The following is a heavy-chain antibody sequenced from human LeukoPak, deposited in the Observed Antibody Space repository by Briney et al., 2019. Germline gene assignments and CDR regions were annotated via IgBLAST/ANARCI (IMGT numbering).Heavy chain of an antibody. V-gene: IGHV3-74*01. J-gene: IGHJ4*02. CDR1: GFTFSDYW. D-gene: IGHD5-12*01. CDR2: ISSDGSRV. Sequence: GGSLRLSCAASGFTFSDYWMHWVRQAPGKGLVWVSRISSDGSRVTYADSVKGRFTISRDNAKNTLYLQMNSLRAEDTAVYYCARGFDIVATTFDYWGQGTLVTVSS. CDR3: ARGFDIVATTFDY.